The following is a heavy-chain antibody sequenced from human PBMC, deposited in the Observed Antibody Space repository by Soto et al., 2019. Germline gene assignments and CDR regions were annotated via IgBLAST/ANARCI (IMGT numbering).Heavy chain of an antibody. CDR1: GFTFSSFE. J-gene: IGHJ4*02. Sequence: EVQLAESGGGLAQPGGSLRLSCVGSGFTFSSFEMNWVRQTPGKGLEWLSYIGRSGETIYYADSVKGRFTISRDNAKSSPFLQMNGRRDEDTGIYYCARDSRGGAARRPTFYYWGRGTLVTVSS. CDR2: IGRSGETI. CDR3: ARDSRGGAARRPTFYY. D-gene: IGHD6-6*01. V-gene: IGHV3-48*03.